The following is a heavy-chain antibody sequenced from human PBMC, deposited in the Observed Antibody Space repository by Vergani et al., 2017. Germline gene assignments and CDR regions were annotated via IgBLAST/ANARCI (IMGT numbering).Heavy chain of an antibody. CDR3: ARPGYSSGWTDVDY. V-gene: IGHV5-10-1*03. J-gene: IGHJ4*02. Sequence: EVQLVPSGAEMKTPGESLRISCKGSGYIFNSYWISWLRQRPGKGLEWMGRIDPSDSDTNYSPSFQGHVTISADKSISTAYLQWSSLKASDTAMYYCARPGYSSGWTDVDYWGQGTLVTVSS. CDR2: IDPSDSDT. D-gene: IGHD6-19*01. CDR1: GYIFNSYW.